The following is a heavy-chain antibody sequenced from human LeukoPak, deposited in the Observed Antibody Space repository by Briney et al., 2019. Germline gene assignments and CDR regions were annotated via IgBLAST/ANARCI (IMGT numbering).Heavy chain of an antibody. CDR1: GFTFSSYA. V-gene: IGHV3-23*01. D-gene: IGHD1-26*01. CDR2: ISDSDGNT. Sequence: GGSLRVSCAASGFTFSSYAMSWVRQAPGKGLEWVSAISDSDGNTYYADSVKGRFTISRDNSKNTLYLQMNSLRAEDTAVYYCASALRIYYYFDYWGQGTLVTVSS. CDR3: ASALRIYYYFDY. J-gene: IGHJ4*02.